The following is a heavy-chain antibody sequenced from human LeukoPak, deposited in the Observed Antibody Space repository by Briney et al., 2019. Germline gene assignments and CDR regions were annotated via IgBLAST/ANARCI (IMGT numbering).Heavy chain of an antibody. CDR3: ARVGGYNDAFDI. D-gene: IGHD5-24*01. V-gene: IGHV4-59*01. CDR2: IYCSGST. Sequence: PSETLSLTCTVSGVSISSYCLSWIRQPHGKGLEWIAYIYCSGSTNYNTSPMSGLTISLDTYKNHFLLMQSSVTAADTAIYYCARVGGYNDAFDIWGQGTMFTASS. J-gene: IGHJ3*02. CDR1: GVSISSYC.